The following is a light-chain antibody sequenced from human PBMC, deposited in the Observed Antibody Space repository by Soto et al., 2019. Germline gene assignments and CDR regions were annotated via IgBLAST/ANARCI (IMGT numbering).Light chain of an antibody. V-gene: IGKV1-12*01. CDR3: QQANSFPWT. J-gene: IGKJ1*01. CDR2: AAS. Sequence: DIQMTQSPSSVSASVGDRVTMTCRASQGINSWLAWYQQKPGKAPKLLIYAASNLQSGVPSRFSGSGSGTDFTLPISSLQAEDFATYYCQQANSFPWTFGQGNKVEIK. CDR1: QGINSW.